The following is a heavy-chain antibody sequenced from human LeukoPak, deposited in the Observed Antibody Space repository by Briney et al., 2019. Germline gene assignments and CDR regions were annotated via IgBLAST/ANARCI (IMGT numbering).Heavy chain of an antibody. J-gene: IGHJ4*02. Sequence: SQTLSLTCTVSGGSMSSGDYYWSWIRQPPGKGLEWIGYIYYSGSTYYNPSLKSRVTISVDTSKNQFSLKLSSVTAADTAVYYCAREQWLVRKGLDYWGQGTLVTVSS. V-gene: IGHV4-30-4*01. CDR2: IYYSGST. CDR3: AREQWLVRKGLDY. D-gene: IGHD6-19*01. CDR1: GGSMSSGDYY.